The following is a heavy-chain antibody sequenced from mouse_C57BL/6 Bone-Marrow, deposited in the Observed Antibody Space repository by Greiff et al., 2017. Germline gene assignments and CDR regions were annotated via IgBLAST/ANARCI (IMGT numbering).Heavy chain of an antibody. CDR2: IHPSDSDT. J-gene: IGHJ4*01. Sequence: VQLQQPGAELVKPGASVKVSCKASGYTFTSYWMHWVKQRPGQGLEWIGRIHPSDSDTNYNQKFKGKATLTVDKSSSTAYMQLSSLTSEDSAVYYCAPLYYYGSSPYAMDYWGQGTSVTVSS. CDR1: GYTFTSYW. V-gene: IGHV1-74*01. D-gene: IGHD1-1*01. CDR3: APLYYYGSSPYAMDY.